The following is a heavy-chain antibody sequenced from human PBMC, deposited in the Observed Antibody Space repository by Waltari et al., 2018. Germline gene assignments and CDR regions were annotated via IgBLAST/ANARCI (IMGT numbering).Heavy chain of an antibody. Sequence: QVQLQESGPGLVKPSQTLSLTCTVSGGSISSGSYYWSWIRQPAGKGLEWIGYIYTSGSTNYNPSLKSRVTISVDTSKNQFSLKLSSVTAADTAVYYCARLRYLRGYYYYGMDVWGQGTTVTVSS. CDR3: ARLRYLRGYYYYGMDV. V-gene: IGHV4-61*09. J-gene: IGHJ6*02. D-gene: IGHD1-26*01. CDR2: IYTSGST. CDR1: GGSISSGSYY.